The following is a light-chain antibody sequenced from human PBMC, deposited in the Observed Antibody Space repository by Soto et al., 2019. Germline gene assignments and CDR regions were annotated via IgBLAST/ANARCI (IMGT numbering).Light chain of an antibody. CDR1: QPISHW. CDR3: QQYSNFFPWK. Sequence: DIQLTQSPSTLSASVGDRVTITCRASQPISHWLAWYQQKAGEVPKLLMYDASSLESGVPPRFSGSGSGTEFTLTISSLQPDDFATYFCQQYSNFFPWKFGQGTKVEV. CDR2: DAS. V-gene: IGKV1-5*01. J-gene: IGKJ1*01.